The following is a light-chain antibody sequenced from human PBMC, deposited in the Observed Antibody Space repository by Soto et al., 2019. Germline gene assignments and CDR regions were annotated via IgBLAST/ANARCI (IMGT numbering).Light chain of an antibody. Sequence: EIVMTQSPATLSVSPGERATLSCRASQSVSSNLAWYQQKRGQAPRLLIYRASTRAAGIPARFSGSGSGTEFTLTISSLQSEDFAVYYCQQYNNWWTFGQGTKVEIK. CDR2: RAS. J-gene: IGKJ1*01. V-gene: IGKV3-15*01. CDR3: QQYNNWWT. CDR1: QSVSSN.